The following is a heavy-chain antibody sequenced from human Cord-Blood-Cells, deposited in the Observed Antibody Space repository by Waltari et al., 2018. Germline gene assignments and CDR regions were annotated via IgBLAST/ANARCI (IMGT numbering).Heavy chain of an antibody. CDR2: IYSGGST. D-gene: IGHD6-6*01. CDR3: ARERSSSSGMSIFGGAFDI. Sequence: EVQLVETGGGLIQPGGSLRLSCAASGFTVSSNYMSWVRQAPGKGLEWVSVIYSGGSTYYADSVKGRFTISRDKSKNKMYLQMNSLRAEDTAVYYCARERSSSSGMSIFGGAFDIWGQGTMVTVSS. V-gene: IGHV3-53*02. CDR1: GFTVSSNY. J-gene: IGHJ3*02.